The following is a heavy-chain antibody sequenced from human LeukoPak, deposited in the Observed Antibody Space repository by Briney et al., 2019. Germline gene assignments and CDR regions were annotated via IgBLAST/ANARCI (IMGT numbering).Heavy chain of an antibody. J-gene: IGHJ6*03. V-gene: IGHV3-48*01. CDR2: ISGDSRTI. Sequence: GGSLRLSCAASGFNFHVYNINWVRQAPGKGLEWVSHISGDSRTIYYADSVKGRFTISRDNAKKTLYLEMNSLRAEDTAVYYCARECVYYPYMDVWGKGTTVTVSS. CDR3: ARECVYYPYMDV. CDR1: GFNFHVYN.